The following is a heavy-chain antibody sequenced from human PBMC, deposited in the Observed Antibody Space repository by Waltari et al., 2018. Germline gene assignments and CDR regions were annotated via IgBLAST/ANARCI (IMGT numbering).Heavy chain of an antibody. CDR2: MSRGGSSI. Sequence: EVQLVESGGGLVQPGGSLRLSCAASGFTFSSYEMNWVRQAPGKGLEGVSYMSRGGSSIYYADSVKGRFTISRDNAKNSLYLQMNSLRAEDTAVYYCASLGYGDYVAAFDIWGQGTMVTVSS. CDR1: GFTFSSYE. D-gene: IGHD4-17*01. CDR3: ASLGYGDYVAAFDI. J-gene: IGHJ3*02. V-gene: IGHV3-48*03.